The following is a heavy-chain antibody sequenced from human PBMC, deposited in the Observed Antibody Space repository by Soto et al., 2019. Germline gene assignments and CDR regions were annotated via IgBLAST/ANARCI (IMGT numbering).Heavy chain of an antibody. CDR1: GFIFSGFD. CDR2: IWYDGSNK. V-gene: IGHV3-33*01. D-gene: IGHD1-7*01. Sequence: QEHLVESGGGVVQPGRSLRLSCVASGFIFSGFDMHWVRQAPGKGLEWVSHIWYDGSNKYYADSVKGRFTSSRDNSKNTLYLQMNSLRAEDTAVYFCARGGEYNWKYAFDIWGQGTIVAVSS. J-gene: IGHJ3*02. CDR3: ARGGEYNWKYAFDI.